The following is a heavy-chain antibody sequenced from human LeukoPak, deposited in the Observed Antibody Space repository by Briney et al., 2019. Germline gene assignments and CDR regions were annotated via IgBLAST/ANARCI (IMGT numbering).Heavy chain of an antibody. V-gene: IGHV1-58*01. CDR2: IVVGSGNT. Sequence: ASVKVSCKASGFTFTSSAVQWVRQARGQRLEWIGWIVVGSGNTNYAQKFQERVTITRDVSTSTAYMELSSLRSEDTAVYYCAADVGYCSGGSCYHDYWGQGTLVTVSS. D-gene: IGHD2-15*01. CDR3: AADVGYCSGGSCYHDY. CDR1: GFTFTSSA. J-gene: IGHJ4*02.